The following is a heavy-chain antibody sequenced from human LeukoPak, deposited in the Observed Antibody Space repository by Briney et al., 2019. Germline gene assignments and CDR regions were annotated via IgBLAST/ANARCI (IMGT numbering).Heavy chain of an antibody. V-gene: IGHV3-11*01. CDR2: ISSNSDTI. D-gene: IGHD3-3*01. Sequence: GGSLRLSCAASGFAFSDYYMSWIPQAPGKGLEWVSLISSNSDTIYYADSVKGRFSISRDNAKNSLHLQMNSLRAEDAAMYYCARDFNFWSGYHPDYHYYGMDVWGQGTTVSVSS. J-gene: IGHJ6*02. CDR1: GFAFSDYY. CDR3: ARDFNFWSGYHPDYHYYGMDV.